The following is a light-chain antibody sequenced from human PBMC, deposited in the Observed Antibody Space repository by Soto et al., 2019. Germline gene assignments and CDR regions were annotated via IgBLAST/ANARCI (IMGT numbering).Light chain of an antibody. Sequence: QSVLTQPASLSGSPGQSITISCTASSSHIGSSNLVSWYQHHSGKAPKLIIYEGNKRPSGVSNRFSGSKSGKTASLTISGLQAEDEGTYYCCSYAGSSPLYVFGTGTKV. J-gene: IGLJ1*01. CDR2: EGN. CDR3: CSYAGSSPLYV. CDR1: SSHIGSSNL. V-gene: IGLV2-23*01.